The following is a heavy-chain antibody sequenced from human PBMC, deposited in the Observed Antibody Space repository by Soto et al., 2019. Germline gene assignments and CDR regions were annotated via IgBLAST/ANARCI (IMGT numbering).Heavy chain of an antibody. Sequence: KVSCKASGYTFTSYGISWVRQAPGQGLEWMGWISAYNGNTNYAQKLQGRVTMTTDTSTSTAYMELRSLRSDDTAVYYCARDDSSGWTPDFDYWGQGTLVTVSS. V-gene: IGHV1-18*01. D-gene: IGHD6-19*01. CDR1: GYTFTSYG. CDR2: ISAYNGNT. J-gene: IGHJ4*02. CDR3: ARDDSSGWTPDFDY.